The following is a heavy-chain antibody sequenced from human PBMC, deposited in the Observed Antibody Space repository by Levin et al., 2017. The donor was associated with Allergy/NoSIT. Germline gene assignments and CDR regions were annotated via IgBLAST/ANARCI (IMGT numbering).Heavy chain of an antibody. V-gene: IGHV1-69-2*01. D-gene: IGHD3-16*01. CDR3: VLWGSHGLDS. CDR1: GYTFTDYY. J-gene: IGHJ4*02. CDR2: VDPENGET. Sequence: ASVKVSCKVSGYTFTDYYMHWVQQAPGKGLEWMGLVDPENGETKYAEKFQGRVTISADTSIDTSYMELSSLTSDDTAVYYCVLWGSHGLDSWGQGTLVTVSS.